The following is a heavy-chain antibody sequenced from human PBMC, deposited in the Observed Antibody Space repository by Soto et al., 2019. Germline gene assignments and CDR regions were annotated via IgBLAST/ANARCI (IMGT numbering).Heavy chain of an antibody. Sequence: GSLRLSCGASGFTFSNYEMNWVRQAPGKGLEWVSYISSSGSTMYYADSAKGRFTISRDNAKNSLYLQMNSLKVEDTAVYYCVRGGVYWGQGTLVTVSS. CDR2: ISSSGSTM. J-gene: IGHJ4*02. CDR1: GFTFSNYE. D-gene: IGHD2-8*01. CDR3: VRGGVY. V-gene: IGHV3-48*03.